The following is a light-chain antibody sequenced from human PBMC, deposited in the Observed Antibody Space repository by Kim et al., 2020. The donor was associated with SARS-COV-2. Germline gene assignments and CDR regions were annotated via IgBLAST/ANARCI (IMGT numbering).Light chain of an antibody. V-gene: IGLV3-21*04. CDR2: YDS. J-gene: IGLJ2*01. Sequence: PVKTARISCGENNIGSKSVPWYQQKPGQAPVLVIFYDSDRPSGIPERFSGSNSGNTATLTISRVEAGDEADYYCQVWDSSSDHVVFGGGTQLTVL. CDR1: NIGSKS. CDR3: QVWDSSSDHVV.